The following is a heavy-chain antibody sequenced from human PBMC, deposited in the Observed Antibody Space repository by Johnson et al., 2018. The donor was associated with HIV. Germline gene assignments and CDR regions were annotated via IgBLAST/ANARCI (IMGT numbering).Heavy chain of an antibody. V-gene: IGHV3-13*01. CDR3: AKVPSAVWFGEVI. D-gene: IGHD3-10*01. Sequence: VQLVESGGDWVQRGGSLKLSCAASGFTFSNYDIHWVRQATGKGLEWVSTMGTAGDTYYADSVKGRFTISRDNSKNTLYLQMMSLRTEDTAVYFCAKVPSAVWFGEVIWGQGTMVTVSS. CDR1: GFTFSNYD. J-gene: IGHJ3*02. CDR2: MGTAGDT.